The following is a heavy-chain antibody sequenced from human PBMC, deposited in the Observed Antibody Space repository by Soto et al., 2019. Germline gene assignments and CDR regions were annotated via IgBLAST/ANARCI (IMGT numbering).Heavy chain of an antibody. CDR1: GFTFSSYA. Sequence: GGSLRLSCAASGFTFSSYAISWVRQIPGKGLEWVSTISGTGGSTYYPDSVKGRFTISRDNSKNTVYLQMNSLRADDAAVYYCAKEMTSGYYLFDYWGQGTLVTVSS. V-gene: IGHV3-23*01. CDR3: AKEMTSGYYLFDY. J-gene: IGHJ4*02. CDR2: ISGTGGST. D-gene: IGHD3-22*01.